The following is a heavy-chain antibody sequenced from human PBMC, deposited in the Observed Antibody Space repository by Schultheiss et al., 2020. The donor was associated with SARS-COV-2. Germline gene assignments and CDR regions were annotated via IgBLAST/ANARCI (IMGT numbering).Heavy chain of an antibody. D-gene: IGHD3-22*01. CDR3: ASDSYDSRGYGGDYYYYYGMEV. V-gene: IGHV1-18*01. Sequence: ASVKVSCKASGYTFTSYGISWVRQAPGQGLEWMGWISAYNVNTNYAQKFQGSVTMTTETSKCTAYMELMSLRSDDTDMYYCASDSYDSRGYGGDYYYYYGMEVLGQGATVTVSS. J-gene: IGHJ6*02. CDR2: ISAYNVNT. CDR1: GYTFTSYG.